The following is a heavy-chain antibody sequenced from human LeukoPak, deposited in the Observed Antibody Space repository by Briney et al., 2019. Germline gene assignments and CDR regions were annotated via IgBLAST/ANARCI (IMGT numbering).Heavy chain of an antibody. V-gene: IGHV3-23*01. CDR2: LVGSGGVT. CDR1: GFTFSSYA. J-gene: IGHJ4*02. CDR3: AKDFYDSSGSRYDY. D-gene: IGHD3-22*01. Sequence: PGGSLRLSCAASGFTFSSYAMNWVRQAPGKGLEWVSILVGSGGVTYYADSVKGRFTISRDNSKNTLYLQMNSLRTEDTAVYYCAKDFYDSSGSRYDYWGQGTLVTVSS.